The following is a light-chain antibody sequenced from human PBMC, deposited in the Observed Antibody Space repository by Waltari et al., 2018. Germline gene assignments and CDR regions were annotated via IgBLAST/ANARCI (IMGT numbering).Light chain of an antibody. CDR3: QQTYSSPYT. Sequence: DIQMTQSPASLPASVGDRVTITCRASQTITSYLNWYQHRPGKPPQLLIFAASRLQNGVPSRFSGSGSGTTFSLTISNVQPEDFATYFCQQTYSSPYTFGQGTKVDIQ. J-gene: IGKJ2*01. V-gene: IGKV1-39*01. CDR2: AAS. CDR1: QTITSY.